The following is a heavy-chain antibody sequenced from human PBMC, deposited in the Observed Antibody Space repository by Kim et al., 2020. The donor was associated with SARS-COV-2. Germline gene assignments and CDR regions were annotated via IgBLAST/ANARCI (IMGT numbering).Heavy chain of an antibody. D-gene: IGHD2-15*01. Sequence: GGSLRLSCAASGFTFSSYWMHWVRQAPGKGLVWVSRVSTDGSNTSYGDSVKGRFTISRDNAKNTLYLQMNSLRAEDTAVYYCARKYTHYYNYWGQGTLVTGSS. CDR3: ARKYTHYYNY. CDR1: GFTFSSYW. J-gene: IGHJ4*02. CDR2: VSTDGSNT. V-gene: IGHV3-74*01.